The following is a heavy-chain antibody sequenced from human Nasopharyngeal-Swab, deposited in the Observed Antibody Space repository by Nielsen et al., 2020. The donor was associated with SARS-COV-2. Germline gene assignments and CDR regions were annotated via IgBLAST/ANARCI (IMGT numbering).Heavy chain of an antibody. CDR2: IGTAGDT. CDR1: GFTFSSYD. D-gene: IGHD1-26*01. Sequence: GESLKISCAASGFTFSSYDMHWVRQATGKGLEWVSAIGTAGDTYYPGSVKGRFTISRENAKNSLYLQMNSLRAGDTAVYYCAREGELGGSWYFDPWGRGTLVTVSS. V-gene: IGHV3-13*01. CDR3: AREGELGGSWYFDP. J-gene: IGHJ2*01.